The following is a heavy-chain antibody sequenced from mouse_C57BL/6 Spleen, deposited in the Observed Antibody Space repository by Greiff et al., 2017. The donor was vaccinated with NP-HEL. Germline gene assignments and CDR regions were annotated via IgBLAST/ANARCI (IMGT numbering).Heavy chain of an antibody. CDR2: IYPRDGST. CDR1: GYTFTDHT. Sequence: VQLQQSDAELVKPGASVKISCKVSGYTFTDHTIHWMKQRPEQGLEWIGYIYPRDGSTKYNEKFKGKATLTADKSSSTAYMQLNSLTSEGSAVYFCAREDYGSSYGSYFDYWGQGTTLTVSS. V-gene: IGHV1-78*01. D-gene: IGHD1-1*01. J-gene: IGHJ2*01. CDR3: AREDYGSSYGSYFDY.